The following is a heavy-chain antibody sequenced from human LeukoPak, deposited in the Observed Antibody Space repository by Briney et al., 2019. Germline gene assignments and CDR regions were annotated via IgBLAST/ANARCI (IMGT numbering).Heavy chain of an antibody. CDR3: AGNRDGYNFAFDI. J-gene: IGHJ3*02. V-gene: IGHV3-11*03. D-gene: IGHD5-24*01. CDR2: ISGGGSYT. Sequence: GGSLRLSCAASGFTFNDYYMSWIRQAPGKGLEWVSYISGGGSYTEYADSVEGRFTISRDNAKRSLFLQLNSLRADDTALYYCAGNRDGYNFAFDIWGQGTTVTVST. CDR1: GFTFNDYY.